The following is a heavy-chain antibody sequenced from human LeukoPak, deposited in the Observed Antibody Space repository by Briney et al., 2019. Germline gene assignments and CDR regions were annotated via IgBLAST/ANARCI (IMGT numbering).Heavy chain of an antibody. Sequence: GGSLRLSCAASGFTFSSYAMHWVRQAPGKGLEWVAVISYDGSNKYYVDSVKGRFTISRDNSKDTLYLQMNSLRAEDTAVYYCARGGIAVAGTWVYYYGMDVWGQGTTVTVSS. CDR1: GFTFSSYA. V-gene: IGHV3-30-3*01. CDR3: ARGGIAVAGTWVYYYGMDV. J-gene: IGHJ6*02. CDR2: ISYDGSNK. D-gene: IGHD6-19*01.